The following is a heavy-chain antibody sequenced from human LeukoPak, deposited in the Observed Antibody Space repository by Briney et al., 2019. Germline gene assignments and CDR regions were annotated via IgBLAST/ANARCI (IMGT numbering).Heavy chain of an antibody. CDR3: AKDLRYHGDYKDI. Sequence: PGGSLRLSCAASGFTLSNFWMQWVRQAPGKGLVWVSRINNDGSGTTYADSVKGRFTISRDNSKNTLYLQMNSLRAEDTAVYYCAKDLRYHGDYKDIWGQGTMVTVSS. J-gene: IGHJ3*02. CDR2: INNDGSGT. CDR1: GFTLSNFW. V-gene: IGHV3-74*01. D-gene: IGHD4-17*01.